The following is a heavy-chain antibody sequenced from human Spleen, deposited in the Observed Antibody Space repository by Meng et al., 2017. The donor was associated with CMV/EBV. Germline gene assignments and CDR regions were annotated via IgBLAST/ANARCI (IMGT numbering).Heavy chain of an antibody. J-gene: IGHJ4*02. CDR2: INRSGST. D-gene: IGHD4/OR15-4a*01. Sequence: SETLSLTCAVYGGSFSGYYWSWVRQPPGKGLEWIGEINRSGSTNYNPSLKSRVTISVDTSKNQFSLKLSSVTAADTAVYYCARQMTMVQRDWGQGTLVTVSS. CDR3: ARQMTMVQRD. V-gene: IGHV4-34*01. CDR1: GGSFSGYY.